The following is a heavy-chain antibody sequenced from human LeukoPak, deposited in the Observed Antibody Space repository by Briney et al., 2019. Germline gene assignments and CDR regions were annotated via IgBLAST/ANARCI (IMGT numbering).Heavy chain of an antibody. CDR1: GFTVSSNY. V-gene: IGHV3-21*01. Sequence: GGSLRLSCAASGFTVSSNYMSWVRQAPGKGLEWVSSISSSSSYIYYADSVKGRFTISRDNAKNSLYLQMNSLRAEDTAVYYCARARAVVADYWGQGTLVTVSS. CDR2: ISSSSSYI. D-gene: IGHD2-15*01. CDR3: ARARAVVADY. J-gene: IGHJ4*02.